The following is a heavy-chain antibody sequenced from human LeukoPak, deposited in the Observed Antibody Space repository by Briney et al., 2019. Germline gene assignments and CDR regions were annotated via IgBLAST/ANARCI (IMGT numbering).Heavy chain of an antibody. Sequence: GGSLRLSCAASGFTFSSYAMHWVRQAPGKGLEWVAVISYDGSNKYYADSVKGRFTISRDNSKNTLYLQMNSLRAEDTAVYYCARGHGQWGQGTLVTVSS. CDR2: ISYDGSNK. J-gene: IGHJ4*02. V-gene: IGHV3-30*04. CDR1: GFTFSSYA. CDR3: ARGHGQ.